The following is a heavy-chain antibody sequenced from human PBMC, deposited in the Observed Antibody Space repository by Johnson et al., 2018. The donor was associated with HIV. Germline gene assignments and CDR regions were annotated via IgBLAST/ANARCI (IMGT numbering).Heavy chain of an antibody. CDR1: GFTVSGNY. J-gene: IGHJ3*02. CDR3: AKDMAYSSGWSDAFDI. Sequence: VQLVESGGGLVQPGGSLRLSCAASGFTVSGNYMTWVRQAPGKGLEWVSVIFSGGSTYYAGFVKGSFTISRDNSKNTLYLQMNSLRAEDTAIYYCAKDMAYSSGWSDAFDIWGQGTIVSVSS. D-gene: IGHD6-19*01. CDR2: IFSGGST. V-gene: IGHV3-66*01.